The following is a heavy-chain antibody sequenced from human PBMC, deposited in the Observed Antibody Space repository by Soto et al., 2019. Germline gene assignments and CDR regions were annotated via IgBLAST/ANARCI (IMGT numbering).Heavy chain of an antibody. CDR3: ARYAAEVTTFFDH. D-gene: IGHD4-17*01. J-gene: IGHJ4*02. CDR2: ISGSSGSK. CDR1: GDSVGNGPYY. Sequence: QVRLQESGPGLVKPSETLSLSCLVSGDSVGNGPYYWSWIRQPPGKGLEWLSNISGSSGSKKYADAGKGRFTISRDNAKKSLYLEMHSLRAEDTAVYYCARYAAEVTTFFDHWGQGTLVTVSS. V-gene: IGHV3-11*06.